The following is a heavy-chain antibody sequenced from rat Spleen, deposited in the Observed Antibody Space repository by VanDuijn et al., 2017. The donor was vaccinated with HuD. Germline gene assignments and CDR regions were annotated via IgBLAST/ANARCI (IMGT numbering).Heavy chain of an antibody. V-gene: IGHV3-3*01. Sequence: EVQLQESGPGLVKPSQSLSLTCSVTGHPISSSYRWNWIRKFPGNKLEWMGYINSAGSTKYNPSLKSRISITRDTSKNQFFLQVNSVSSEDTATYYCARSDGVHYYLPFADWGQGTLVTASS. CDR3: ARSDGVHYYLPFAD. D-gene: IGHD1-1*01. CDR2: INSAGST. CDR1: GHPISSSYR. J-gene: IGHJ3*01.